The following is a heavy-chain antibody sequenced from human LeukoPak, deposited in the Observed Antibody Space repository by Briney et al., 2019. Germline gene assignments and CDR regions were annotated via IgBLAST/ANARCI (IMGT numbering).Heavy chain of an antibody. CDR1: GFTFSSYA. J-gene: IGHJ6*02. V-gene: IGHV3-30-3*02. D-gene: IGHD1-26*01. CDR2: ISYDGSNK. Sequence: GRSLRLSCAASGFTFSSYAMHWVRQAPGKGLEWVAVISYDGSNKYYADSVKGRFTISRDNSKNTLYLQMNSLRAEDTAVYYCAKTGPGAASGSYYHYYYGMDVWGQGTTVTVSS. CDR3: AKTGPGAASGSYYHYYYGMDV.